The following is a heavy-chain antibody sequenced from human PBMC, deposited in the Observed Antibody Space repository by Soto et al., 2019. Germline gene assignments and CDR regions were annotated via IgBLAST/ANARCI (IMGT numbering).Heavy chain of an antibody. CDR2: ISYDGSNK. Sequence: QVQLVESGGGVVQPGRSLRLSCAASGFTFSSYAMHWVRQAPVKVLKWVAVISYDGSNKYYADSVKGRFTISRDNSKNTLYLQMNSLRADDTAVYYCARGASREYKNWYFALWGRGTLVTVFS. V-gene: IGHV3-30-3*01. D-gene: IGHD1-1*01. CDR3: ARGASREYKNWYFAL. CDR1: GFTFSSYA. J-gene: IGHJ2*01.